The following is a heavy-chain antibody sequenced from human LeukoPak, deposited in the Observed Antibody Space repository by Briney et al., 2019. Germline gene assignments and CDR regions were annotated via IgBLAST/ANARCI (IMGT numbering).Heavy chain of an antibody. CDR2: INHSGST. CDR3: ARGGEYGSGCYSFDY. D-gene: IGHD3-10*01. J-gene: IGHJ4*02. V-gene: IGHV4-34*01. Sequence: PSETLSLTCAVYGGSFSGYYWSWIRQPPGKGLECIGEINHSGSTNYNPSLKSRVTISVDRSKNQFSLKLSSVTAADTAVYYCARGGEYGSGCYSFDYWGQGTLVTVSS. CDR1: GGSFSGYY.